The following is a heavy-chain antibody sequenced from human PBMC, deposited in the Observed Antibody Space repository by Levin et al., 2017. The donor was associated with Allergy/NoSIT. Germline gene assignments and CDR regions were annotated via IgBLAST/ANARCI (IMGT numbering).Heavy chain of an antibody. CDR1: GGSISNGDYY. D-gene: IGHD3-3*01. V-gene: IGHV4-30-4*01. J-gene: IGHJ6*02. CDR3: ARDRLPVDSWSGDFIFSGAEGGMDV. CDR2: IYHSGIV. Sequence: SETLSLTCSVSGGSISNGDYYWSWIRQPPGKGLEWIGYIYHSGIVEYNPSLKSRITMSVDTSKNQFSLILTSVTAADTAVYYCARDRLPVDSWSGDFIFSGAEGGMDVWGQGTTVTVSS.